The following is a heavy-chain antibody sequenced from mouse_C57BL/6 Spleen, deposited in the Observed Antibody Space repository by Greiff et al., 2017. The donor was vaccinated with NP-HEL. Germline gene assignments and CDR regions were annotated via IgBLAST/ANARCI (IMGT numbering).Heavy chain of an antibody. J-gene: IGHJ2*01. CDR2: ISYDGSN. CDR3: ATRSYDYDGYLDY. Sequence: VQLQQSGPGLVKPSQSLSLTCSVTGYSITSGYYWNWIRQFPGNKLEWMGYISYDGSNNYNPSLKNRISITRDTSKNQFFLKLNSVTTEDTATCYCATRSYDYDGYLDYWGQGTTLTVSS. CDR1: GYSITSGYY. V-gene: IGHV3-6*01. D-gene: IGHD2-4*01.